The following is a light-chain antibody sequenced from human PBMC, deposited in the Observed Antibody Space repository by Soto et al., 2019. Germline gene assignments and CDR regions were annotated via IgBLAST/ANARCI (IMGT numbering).Light chain of an antibody. V-gene: IGKV1-39*01. Sequence: DIQMSQSPSSLSASVGDSVTITCRASQTIKNYLNWYQQKPGRAPNLLISSASTLHSGVPSRFSGTKSATDFTLTITSLQPEDFATYYCQQFYSAPITFGQGTRLEIK. CDR1: QTIKNY. CDR2: SAS. CDR3: QQFYSAPIT. J-gene: IGKJ5*01.